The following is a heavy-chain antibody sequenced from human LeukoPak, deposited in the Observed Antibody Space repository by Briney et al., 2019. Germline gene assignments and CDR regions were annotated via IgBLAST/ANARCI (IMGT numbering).Heavy chain of an antibody. CDR1: GYTFTGYY. CDR3: ARIKGYSYGPYYYFDY. CDR2: INPNSGGT. V-gene: IGHV1-2*02. D-gene: IGHD5-18*01. J-gene: IGHJ4*02. Sequence: ASVKVSCKASGYTFTGYYMHWVRQAPGQGLEWMGWINPNSGGTNYAQKFQGRVTMTRDTSISTAYMELSRLRSDDTAVYYCARIKGYSYGPYYYFDYWGQGTLVTVSS.